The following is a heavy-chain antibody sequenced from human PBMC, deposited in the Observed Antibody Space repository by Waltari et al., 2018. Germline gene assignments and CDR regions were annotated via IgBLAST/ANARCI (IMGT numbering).Heavy chain of an antibody. V-gene: IGHV4-39*07. D-gene: IGHD4-17*01. CDR3: ARLRTVTTSSFDY. CDR1: GGSISSSSYY. CDR2: IYYSGRT. J-gene: IGHJ4*02. Sequence: QLQLQDSGPGLVKPSETLSLPCTVSGGSISSSSYYWGWIRQPPGKGLEWIGSIYYSGRTYDNPSLKSRVTISVDTSKNQFSLKLSSVTAADTAVYYCARLRTVTTSSFDYWGQGTLVTVSS.